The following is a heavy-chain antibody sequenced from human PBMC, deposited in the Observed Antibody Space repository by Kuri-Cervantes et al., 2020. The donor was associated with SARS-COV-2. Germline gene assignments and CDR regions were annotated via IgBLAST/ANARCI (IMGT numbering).Heavy chain of an antibody. CDR1: GGSFSGYY. CDR3: RYSGWSGPYYYYMDV. Sequence: SETLSLTCAVYGGSFSGYYWSWIRQPPGKGLEWIGEINHSGSTNYNPSLKSRVTISVDTSKGQFSLKLSSVTAADTAVYYCRYSGWSGPYYYYMDVWGKGTTVTVSS. D-gene: IGHD3-3*01. CDR2: INHSGST. V-gene: IGHV4-34*01. J-gene: IGHJ6*03.